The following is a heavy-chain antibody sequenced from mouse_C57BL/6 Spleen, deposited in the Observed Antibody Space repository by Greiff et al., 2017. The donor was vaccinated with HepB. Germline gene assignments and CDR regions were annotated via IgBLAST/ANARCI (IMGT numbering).Heavy chain of an antibody. J-gene: IGHJ4*01. D-gene: IGHD1-1*02. CDR3: ARKGLSIYYAMDY. Sequence: QVQLQQPGAELVKPGASVKLSCKASGYTFTSYWMQWVKQRPGQGLEWIGEIDPSDSYTNYNQKFKGKATLTVDTSSSTAYMQLSSLTSEDSAVYYCARKGLSIYYAMDYWGQGTSVTVSS. V-gene: IGHV1-50*01. CDR1: GYTFTSYW. CDR2: IDPSDSYT.